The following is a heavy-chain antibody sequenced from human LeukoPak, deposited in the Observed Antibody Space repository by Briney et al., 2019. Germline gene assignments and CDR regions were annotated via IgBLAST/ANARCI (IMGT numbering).Heavy chain of an antibody. V-gene: IGHV4-61*01. CDR1: GGSISSSSYY. CDR3: ARVAYRPRSWYSDYYFDY. D-gene: IGHD6-13*01. Sequence: PSETLSLTCTVSGGSISSSSYYWSWIRQPPGKGLEWIGYIYYSGSTNYNPSLKSRVTISVDTSKNQFSLKLSSVTAADTAVYYCARVAYRPRSWYSDYYFDYWGQGTLVTVSS. J-gene: IGHJ4*02. CDR2: IYYSGST.